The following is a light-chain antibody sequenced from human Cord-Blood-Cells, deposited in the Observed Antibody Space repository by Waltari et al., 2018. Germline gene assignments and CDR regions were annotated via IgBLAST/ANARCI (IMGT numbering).Light chain of an antibody. J-gene: IGKJ3*01. CDR1: QSISSY. CDR3: QQSYSKVT. Sequence: DIQLTQSPSSLSASLGDRVTITCRASQSISSYLNWYQQKPGKAPKLLIYAASSLQSGVPSRFSGSGSGTDFTLTSSSLQPEDFATYYCQQSYSKVTFGPGTKVDIK. V-gene: IGKV1-39*01. CDR2: AAS.